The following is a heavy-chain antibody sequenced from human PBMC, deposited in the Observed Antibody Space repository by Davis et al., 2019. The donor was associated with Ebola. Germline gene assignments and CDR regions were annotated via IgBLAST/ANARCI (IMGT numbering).Heavy chain of an antibody. CDR3: ARGAWGWRRLPKMDAFDI. CDR1: GFTFSSYA. D-gene: IGHD7-27*01. Sequence: PGGSLRLSCAASGFTFSSYAMHWVRQAPGKGLEWVAVISYDGSNKYYADSVKGRFTISRDNSKNTLYLQMNSLRAEDTAVYYCARGAWGWRRLPKMDAFDIWGQGTMVTVSS. CDR2: ISYDGSNK. V-gene: IGHV3-30-3*01. J-gene: IGHJ3*02.